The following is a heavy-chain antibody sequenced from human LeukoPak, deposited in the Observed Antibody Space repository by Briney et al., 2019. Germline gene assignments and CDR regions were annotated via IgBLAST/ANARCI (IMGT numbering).Heavy chain of an antibody. CDR3: ARGYCTNGVCYTLDY. CDR2: ISSSSSYI. J-gene: IGHJ4*02. V-gene: IGHV3-21*04. Sequence: PGGSLRLSCAASGFTFSSYSMNWVRQAPGKGLEWVSSISSSSSYIYYADSVKGRFTISRDNAKNSLYLQMNSLRAEDTAVYYCARGYCTNGVCYTLDYWGQGTLVTVSS. CDR1: GFTFSSYS. D-gene: IGHD2-8*01.